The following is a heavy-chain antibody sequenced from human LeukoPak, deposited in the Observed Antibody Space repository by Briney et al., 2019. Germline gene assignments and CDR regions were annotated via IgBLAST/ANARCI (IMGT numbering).Heavy chain of an antibody. CDR1: GSTFSSYG. D-gene: IGHD2-8*01. V-gene: IGHV3-30*02. Sequence: PGGSLRLSCAASGSTFSSYGMHWVRQAPGKGLEWVAFIRYDGSNKYYADSVKGRFTISRDNSENTLYLQMNSLRAEDTAVYYCAKDIVLITPEAFDIWGQGTMVTVSS. CDR2: IRYDGSNK. CDR3: AKDIVLITPEAFDI. J-gene: IGHJ3*02.